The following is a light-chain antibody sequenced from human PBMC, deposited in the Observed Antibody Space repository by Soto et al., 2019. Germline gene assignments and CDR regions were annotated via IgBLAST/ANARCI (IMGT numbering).Light chain of an antibody. CDR3: QQYNSYSPA. CDR1: ESIRTW. CDR2: DAS. V-gene: IGKV1-5*01. J-gene: IGKJ1*01. Sequence: QMSQSPATVSASIGDRVTITCRASESIRTWLAWYQHKPGKAPKFLIYDASSLESGVPSRFSGSGSGTEFTLTISNLQPDDFATYYSQQYNSYSPAFGQGTKVDIK.